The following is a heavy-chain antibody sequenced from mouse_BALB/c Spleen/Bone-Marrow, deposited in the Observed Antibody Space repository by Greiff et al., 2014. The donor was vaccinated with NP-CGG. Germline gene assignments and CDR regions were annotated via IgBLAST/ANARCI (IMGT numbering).Heavy chain of an antibody. CDR1: GFNIKDTY. D-gene: IGHD1-1*01. J-gene: IGHJ2*01. V-gene: IGHV14-3*02. Sequence: VQLQQSGAELVKPGASVKLSCTASGFNIKDTYMHWVKQMPEQGLEWIGRIDPANGNTKYDPKFQGKATITADTSSNTAYLQLSSLTSEDTAVYDCARYYYGSSYFDYWGQGTTLTVSS. CDR3: ARYYYGSSYFDY. CDR2: IDPANGNT.